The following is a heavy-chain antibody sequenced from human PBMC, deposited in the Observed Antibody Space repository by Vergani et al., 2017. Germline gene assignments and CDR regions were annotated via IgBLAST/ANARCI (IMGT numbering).Heavy chain of an antibody. CDR2: ISSSSIYI. CDR1: GFTFSSYS. Sequence: EVQLVESGGGLVKPGGSLRLSCAASGFTFSSYSMNWVRQAPGKGLEWVSSISSSSIYIYYADSVKGRFTISRENAKNSLYLQMNSLRAEDTAVYYCARDRAPVVVVAATPRYYYYGMDVWGQGTTVTVSS. J-gene: IGHJ6*02. V-gene: IGHV3-21*01. D-gene: IGHD2-15*01. CDR3: ARDRAPVVVVAATPRYYYYGMDV.